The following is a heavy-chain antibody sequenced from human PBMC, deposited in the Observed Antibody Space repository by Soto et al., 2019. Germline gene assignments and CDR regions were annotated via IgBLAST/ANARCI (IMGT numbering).Heavy chain of an antibody. CDR1: GCTFRNYV. J-gene: IGHJ5*01. Sequence: GGSLRLSYEATGCTFRNYVIPCVRQAPGKGLEWLAAISFDGGRQHYADSVKGRFTISRDNFKNTLYLQMNSLRPEDTAVYYCATDAGDYSNYPDPWGQGTQVTVSS. D-gene: IGHD4-4*01. CDR3: ATDAGDYSNYPDP. CDR2: ISFDGGRQ. V-gene: IGHV3-30*03.